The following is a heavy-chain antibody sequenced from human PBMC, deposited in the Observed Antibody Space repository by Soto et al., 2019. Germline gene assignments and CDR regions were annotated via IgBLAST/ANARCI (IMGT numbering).Heavy chain of an antibody. CDR2: MNPNSGNT. Sequence: ASVKVSCKASGYTSTSYDINWVRQATGQGLEWMGWMNPNSGNTGYAQKFQGRVTMTRNTSISTAYMELSSLRSEDTAVYYCARGLRYNPYYFDYWGQGTLVTVSS. CDR3: ARGLRYNPYYFDY. J-gene: IGHJ4*02. CDR1: GYTSTSYD. V-gene: IGHV1-8*01. D-gene: IGHD1-20*01.